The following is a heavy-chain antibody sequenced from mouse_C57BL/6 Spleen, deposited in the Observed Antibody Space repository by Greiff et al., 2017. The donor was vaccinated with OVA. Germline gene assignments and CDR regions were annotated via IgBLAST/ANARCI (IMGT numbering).Heavy chain of an antibody. V-gene: IGHV1-54*01. CDR3: ARSWYYGSSAYYFDD. CDR1: GYAFTNYL. CDR2: INPGSGGT. D-gene: IGHD1-1*01. J-gene: IGHJ2*01. Sequence: QVQLKQSGAELVRPGTSVKVSCKASGYAFTNYLIEWVKQRPGQGLEWIGVINPGSGGTNYNEKFKGKATLTADKSSSPAYLPLSSLPSEDSAVYCGARSWYYGSSAYYFDDWGQGTTLTVSS.